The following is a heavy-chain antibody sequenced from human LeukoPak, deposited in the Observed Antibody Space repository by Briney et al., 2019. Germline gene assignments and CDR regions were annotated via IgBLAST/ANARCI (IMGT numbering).Heavy chain of an antibody. CDR1: GYTFTGYY. D-gene: IGHD6-13*01. CDR2: INPNSGGT. Sequence: ASVKVSCKASGYTFTGYYMHWVRQAPGQGLEWMGWINPNSGGTNYAQKFQGRVTMTRDTSISTAYMELSRLRSDDTAVYYCARGEVSIAEPPGYWGQGTLVTVSS. CDR3: ARGEVSIAEPPGY. V-gene: IGHV1-2*02. J-gene: IGHJ4*02.